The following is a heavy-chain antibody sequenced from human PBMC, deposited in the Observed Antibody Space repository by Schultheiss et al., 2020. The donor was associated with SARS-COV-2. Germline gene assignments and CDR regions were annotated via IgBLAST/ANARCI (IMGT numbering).Heavy chain of an antibody. CDR3: ATLQEWFDP. CDR2: ISGSGGST. CDR1: GFTFSSYG. Sequence: GESLKISCAASGFTFSSYGMHWVRQAPGKGLEWVSAISGSGGSTYYADSVKGRFTISRDNSKNTLYLQMNSLRAEDTAVYYCATLQEWFDPWGQGTLVTVSS. J-gene: IGHJ5*02. D-gene: IGHD4-11*01. V-gene: IGHV3-23*01.